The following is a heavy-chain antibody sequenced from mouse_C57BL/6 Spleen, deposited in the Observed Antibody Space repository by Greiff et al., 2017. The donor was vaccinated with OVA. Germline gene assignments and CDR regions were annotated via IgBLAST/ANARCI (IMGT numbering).Heavy chain of an antibody. D-gene: IGHD3-3*01. CDR1: GFSLTSYA. V-gene: IGHV2-9-1*01. J-gene: IGHJ2*01. Sequence: VKLMESGPGLVAPSQSLSITCTVSGFSLTSYAISWVRPPPGKGLEWLGVIWTGGGTNYNSALKSRLSLSKYNSKSQVFLKMNSLQTDDTARYYCARNWGTGVYYFDYWGQCTTLTVSS. CDR2: IWTGGGT. CDR3: ARNWGTGVYYFDY.